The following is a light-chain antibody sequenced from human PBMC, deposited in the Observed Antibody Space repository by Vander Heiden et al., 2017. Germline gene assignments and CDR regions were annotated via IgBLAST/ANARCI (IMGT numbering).Light chain of an antibody. CDR2: GAS. CDR1: QTVDKNY. J-gene: IGKJ2*01. Sequence: EFVLTQSPGTLSLSPGESATLSCRASQTVDKNYLVWYQQKHGQAPRLLIYGASTRATGIPDRFSASGSGTDFTLTISRLEPEDFAVYYCQQYRSSLLYIFGQGTKLDIK. CDR3: QQYRSSLLYI. V-gene: IGKV3-20*01.